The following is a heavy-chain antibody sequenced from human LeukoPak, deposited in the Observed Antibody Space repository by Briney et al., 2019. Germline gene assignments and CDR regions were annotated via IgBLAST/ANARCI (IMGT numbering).Heavy chain of an antibody. J-gene: IGHJ5*02. CDR1: GYTFTGYY. Sequence: ASVKVPCKASGYTFTGYYMHWVRQAPGQGLEWMGWINPNSGGTNYAQKFQGRVTMTRDTSISTAYMELSRLRSDDTAVYYCARGAHTGTTVEHWGQGTLVTVSS. CDR3: ARGAHTGTTVEH. CDR2: INPNSGGT. V-gene: IGHV1-2*02. D-gene: IGHD1-7*01.